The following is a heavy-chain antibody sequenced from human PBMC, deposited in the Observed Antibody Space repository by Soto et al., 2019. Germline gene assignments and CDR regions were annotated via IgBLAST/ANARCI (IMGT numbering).Heavy chain of an antibody. D-gene: IGHD3-16*02. CDR1: GGSISSGGYY. Sequence: QVQLQESGPGLVKPSQTLSLTCTVSGGSISSGGYYWSWIRQHPGKGLEWIGYIYYSGSTYYNPSLKSRVTISVDTSKNQFSLKLSSVTAADTAVYYCARVPSTDYDYIWGSYRNKFDIWGQGTMVTVSS. V-gene: IGHV4-31*03. CDR3: ARVPSTDYDYIWGSYRNKFDI. CDR2: IYYSGST. J-gene: IGHJ3*02.